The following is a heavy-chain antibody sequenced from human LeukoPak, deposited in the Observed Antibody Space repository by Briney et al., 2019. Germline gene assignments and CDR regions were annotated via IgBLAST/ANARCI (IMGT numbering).Heavy chain of an antibody. D-gene: IGHD3-22*01. Sequence: ASVKVSCKASGYTFTSYGISWVRQAPGQGLEWMGWISAYNGNTNYAQKLQGRVTMTTDTSTSTAYMELRSLRSDDTAVYYCARGHYYDSSGYYLKFRWFDPWGQGTLVTVSS. CDR1: GYTFTSYG. CDR2: ISAYNGNT. J-gene: IGHJ5*02. CDR3: ARGHYYDSSGYYLKFRWFDP. V-gene: IGHV1-18*01.